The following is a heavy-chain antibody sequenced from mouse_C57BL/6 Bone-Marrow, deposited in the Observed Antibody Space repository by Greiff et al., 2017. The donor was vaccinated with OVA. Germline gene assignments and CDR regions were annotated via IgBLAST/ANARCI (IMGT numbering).Heavy chain of an antibody. Sequence: EVKLMESGGGLVKPGGSLKLSCAASGFTFSSYAMSWVRQTPEKRLEWVATISDGGSYTYYPDNVKGRFTISRDNAKNNLYLQMSHLKSEDTAMYYCARDQYYGWFAYWGQGTLVTVSA. V-gene: IGHV5-4*01. CDR1: GFTFSSYA. J-gene: IGHJ3*01. CDR3: ARDQYYGWFAY. D-gene: IGHD1-2*01. CDR2: ISDGGSYT.